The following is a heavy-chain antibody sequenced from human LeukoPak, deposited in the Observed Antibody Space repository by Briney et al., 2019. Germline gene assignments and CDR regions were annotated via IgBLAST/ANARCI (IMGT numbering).Heavy chain of an antibody. CDR2: INPNSGGT. J-gene: IGHJ4*02. CDR3: AREGYCNSTSCYKPFDY. Sequence: GASVKVSCKASGYTFTGYYMHWMRQAPGQGLEWMGWINPNSGGTNYAQKLQGRVTMTTDTSTSTAYMELRSLRSDDTAVYYCAREGYCNSTSCYKPFDYWGQGTLVTVSS. CDR1: GYTFTGYY. D-gene: IGHD2-2*01. V-gene: IGHV1-2*02.